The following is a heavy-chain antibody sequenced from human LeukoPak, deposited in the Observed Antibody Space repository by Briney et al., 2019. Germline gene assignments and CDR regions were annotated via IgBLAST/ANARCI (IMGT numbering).Heavy chain of an antibody. J-gene: IGHJ5*02. CDR1: GFTFSSYA. CDR3: AKDPVVVPAAILTNWFDP. CDR2: ISGSGGIT. Sequence: QPGGSLRLSCAASGFTFSSYAMSWVRQAPGKGLEWVSAISGSGGITYYADSVKGRFTISRDNSKNTLYLQMNSLRAEDTAVYYCAKDPVVVPAAILTNWFDPWGQGTLVTVSS. D-gene: IGHD2-2*02. V-gene: IGHV3-23*01.